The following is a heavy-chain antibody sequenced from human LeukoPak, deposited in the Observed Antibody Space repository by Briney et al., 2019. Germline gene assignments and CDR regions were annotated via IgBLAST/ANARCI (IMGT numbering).Heavy chain of an antibody. CDR2: IYYSGST. CDR1: GGSISSYY. V-gene: IGHV4-59*01. D-gene: IGHD6-6*01. J-gene: IGHJ4*02. Sequence: SETLSPTCTVSGGSISSYYWSWIRQPPGKGLEWIGYIYYSGSTNYNPSLKSRVTISVDTSKNQFSLKLSSVTAADTAVYYCARVLGSSLSVEFDYWGQGTLVTVSS. CDR3: ARVLGSSLSVEFDY.